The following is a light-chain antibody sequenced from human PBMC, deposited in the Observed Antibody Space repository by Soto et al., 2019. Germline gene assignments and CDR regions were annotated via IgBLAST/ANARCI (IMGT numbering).Light chain of an antibody. CDR2: DAS. J-gene: IGKJ1*01. CDR3: EQYNSYSWG. CDR1: QSISSW. Sequence: DIQMTQSPSTLSASVGDRVTITCRASQSISSWLAWYQQKPGKAPKLLIYDASSLESGAPSRFSGSGSGTEFALTISSLQPDDFAAYYCEQYNSYSWGFGQGTKVEVK. V-gene: IGKV1-5*01.